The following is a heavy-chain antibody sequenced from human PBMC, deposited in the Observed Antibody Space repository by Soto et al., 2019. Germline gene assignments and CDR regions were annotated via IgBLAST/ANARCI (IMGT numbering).Heavy chain of an antibody. Sequence: GGSLRLSCAASGFSFSNHGMHWVRQAPGKGLEWVAVISYDGSNKYYADSVKGRFTISRDNSKNTLYLQMNSLRAEDTAVYYCAKDPTHSYITMIVVVPYFDYWGQGTLVTVSS. V-gene: IGHV3-30*18. CDR2: ISYDGSNK. D-gene: IGHD3-22*01. J-gene: IGHJ4*02. CDR1: GFSFSNHG. CDR3: AKDPTHSYITMIVVVPYFDY.